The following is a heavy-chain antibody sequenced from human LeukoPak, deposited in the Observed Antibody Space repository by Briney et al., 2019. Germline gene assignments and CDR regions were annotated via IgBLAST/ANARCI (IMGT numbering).Heavy chain of an antibody. D-gene: IGHD3-3*01. CDR1: GYTFTSYG. CDR2: ISAYNGNT. Sequence: ASVKVSCKASGYTFTSYGISWVRQAPGQGLEWMGWISAYNGNTNYAQKLRGRVTMTTDTSTSTAYMELRSLRSDDTAVYYCAGDLGDFWSGYYSFDPWGQGTLVTVSS. V-gene: IGHV1-18*01. J-gene: IGHJ5*02. CDR3: AGDLGDFWSGYYSFDP.